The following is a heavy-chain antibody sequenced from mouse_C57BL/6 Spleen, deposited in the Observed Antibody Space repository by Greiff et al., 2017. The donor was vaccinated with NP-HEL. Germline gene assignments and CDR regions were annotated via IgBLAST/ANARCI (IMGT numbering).Heavy chain of an antibody. D-gene: IGHD2-4*01. CDR3: ARPDDYNYAMDY. CDR2: IYPGDGDT. V-gene: IGHV1-82*01. Sequence: QVQLQQSGPELVKPGASVKISCKASGYSFSSSWMNWVKQRPGKGLEWIGRIYPGDGDTNYNGKFKGKATLTADKSSSTAYMQLSSLTSEDSAVYFCARPDDYNYAMDYWGQGTSVTVSS. CDR1: GYSFSSSW. J-gene: IGHJ4*01.